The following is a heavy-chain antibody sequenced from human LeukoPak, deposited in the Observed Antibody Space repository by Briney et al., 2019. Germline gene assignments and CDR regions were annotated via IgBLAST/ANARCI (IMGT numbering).Heavy chain of an antibody. CDR1: GGSISSGGYY. CDR2: IYYSGST. Sequence: SETLSLTCTVSGGSISSGGYYWSWIRQHPGKGLEWIGYIYYSGSTYYNPSLKSRVTISVDTSKNQFSLKLSSVTAADTAVYYCASGEGEGSSTSCFDYWGQRTLVTVSS. V-gene: IGHV4-31*03. J-gene: IGHJ4*02. CDR3: ASGEGEGSSTSCFDY. D-gene: IGHD2-2*01.